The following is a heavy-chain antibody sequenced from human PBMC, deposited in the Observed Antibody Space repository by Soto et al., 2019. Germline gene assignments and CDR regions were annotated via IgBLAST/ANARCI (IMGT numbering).Heavy chain of an antibody. V-gene: IGHV4-31*03. CDR2: IHYSGST. CDR1: GGSISSGGYY. D-gene: IGHD5-18*01. CDR3: ARDLAGYSYGDPEAFDI. J-gene: IGHJ3*02. Sequence: NPSETLSLTCTVSGGSISSGGYYWSWIRQHPGKGLEWIGYIHYSGSTYYNPSLKSRVTISVDTSKNQFSLKLSSVTAADTAVYYCARDLAGYSYGDPEAFDIWGQGTMVTVSS.